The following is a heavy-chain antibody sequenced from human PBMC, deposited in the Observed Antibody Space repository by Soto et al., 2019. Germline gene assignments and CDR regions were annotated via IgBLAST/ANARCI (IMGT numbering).Heavy chain of an antibody. V-gene: IGHV1-8*01. CDR3: VRGMSGDHSDY. J-gene: IGHJ4*01. D-gene: IGHD2-21*01. Sequence: ASVKVSCKASGYTFTKNVINWVRQAPGQGLEGVGLMSPNSCNTGYAQKFQGRVTRTRNTSIRTAYIDLSSLSCDDTAVRYCVRGMSGDHSDYWGQGTLVTVSS. CDR1: GYTFTKNV. CDR2: MSPNSCNT.